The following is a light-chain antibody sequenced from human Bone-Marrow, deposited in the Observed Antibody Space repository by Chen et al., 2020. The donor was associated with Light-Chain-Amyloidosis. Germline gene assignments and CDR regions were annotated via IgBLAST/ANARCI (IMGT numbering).Light chain of an antibody. CDR2: EVT. CDR3: SSYTITNTLV. CDR1: SSDVGGANQ. Sequence: QSALTQPASVSGSPGQSITISCTGTSSDVGGANQVSWYQQHPDKAPKLMIYEVTNRPSWVPDRFSGSKSDNTASLTISGLQTEDEADYFCSSYTITNTLVFGSGTRVTVL. J-gene: IGLJ1*01. V-gene: IGLV2-14*01.